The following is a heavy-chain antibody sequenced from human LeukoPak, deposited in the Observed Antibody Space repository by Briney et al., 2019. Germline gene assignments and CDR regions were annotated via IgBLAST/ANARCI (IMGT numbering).Heavy chain of an antibody. Sequence: SQTLSLTCAISGDSVSSNSAAWNWIRQSPSRGLEWLGRTYYRSKWYNDYPVSVKSRITINPDTSKNQFSLQLNSVTPEDTAVCYCARSEYCSGGSCSGAYYFDYWGQGTLVTVSS. CDR3: ARSEYCSGGSCSGAYYFDY. CDR2: TYYRSKWYN. V-gene: IGHV6-1*01. CDR1: GDSVSSNSAA. D-gene: IGHD2-15*01. J-gene: IGHJ4*02.